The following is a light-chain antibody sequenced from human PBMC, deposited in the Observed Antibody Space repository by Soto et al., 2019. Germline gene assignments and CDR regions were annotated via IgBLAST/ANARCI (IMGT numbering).Light chain of an antibody. J-gene: IGKJ4*01. CDR1: QSVLYSSNNKNY. CDR3: QQYYTNALT. CDR2: WAS. Sequence: DIVMTQSPDSLAVSLGERATINCKSSQSVLYSSNNKNYLAWYQQKPGQPPKLLIYWASTRESGVPDRFSGSWCGTDFSLSISGPEAEDVAVYYCQQYYTNALTFGGGTKVGVK. V-gene: IGKV4-1*01.